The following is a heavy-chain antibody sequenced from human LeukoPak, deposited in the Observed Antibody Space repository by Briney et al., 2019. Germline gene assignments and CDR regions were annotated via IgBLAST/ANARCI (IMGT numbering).Heavy chain of an antibody. CDR3: ARDRDDILANYYYYYYMDV. J-gene: IGHJ6*03. Sequence: PSETLSLTCAVYGGSFSGYYWSWIRQPPGKGLEWIGDINHSGSTNYNPSLKSRVTISVDTSKNQFSLKLSSVTAADTAVYYCARDRDDILANYYYYYYMDVWGKGTTVTISS. D-gene: IGHD3-9*01. V-gene: IGHV4-34*01. CDR1: GGSFSGYY. CDR2: INHSGST.